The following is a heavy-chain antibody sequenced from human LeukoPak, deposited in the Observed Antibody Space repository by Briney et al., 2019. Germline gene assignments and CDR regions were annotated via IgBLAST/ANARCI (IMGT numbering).Heavy chain of an antibody. D-gene: IGHD3-22*01. V-gene: IGHV1-46*01. Sequence: ASVKVSCQASGYTFTSYYMHWVLQAPGQGLERIGIINPSCGSTSYAQKFQGRVTMTRDTSTSTVYMELSSLRSEDTAVYYCARDSKARNYYDSSGGPYYFDYWGQGTLVTVSS. CDR2: INPSCGST. J-gene: IGHJ4*02. CDR1: GYTFTSYY. CDR3: ARDSKARNYYDSSGGPYYFDY.